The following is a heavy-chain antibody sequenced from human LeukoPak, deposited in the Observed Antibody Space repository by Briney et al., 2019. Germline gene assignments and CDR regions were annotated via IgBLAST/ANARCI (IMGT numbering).Heavy chain of an antibody. V-gene: IGHV3-30-3*01. J-gene: IGHJ4*02. CDR1: GFTFSSYA. Sequence: GGSLRLSCAASGFTFSSYAMHWVRQAPGKGLEWVAVISYDGSNKYYADSVKGRFTISRDNSKNTLYLQMNSLRVEDTAVYYCARDRDGYNWMGYYFDYWGQGTLVTVSS. D-gene: IGHD5-24*01. CDR3: ARDRDGYNWMGYYFDY. CDR2: ISYDGSNK.